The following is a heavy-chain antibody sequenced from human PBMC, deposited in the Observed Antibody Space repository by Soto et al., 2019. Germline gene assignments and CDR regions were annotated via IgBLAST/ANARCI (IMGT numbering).Heavy chain of an antibody. J-gene: IGHJ6*02. CDR2: INHSGST. V-gene: IGHV4-34*01. CDR1: GGSFSGYY. D-gene: IGHD6-13*01. CDR3: ARWPNSSSWYGMDV. Sequence: SETLSLTCAVYGGSFSGYYWSWIRQPPGKGLEWIGEINHSGSTNYNPSLKSRVTISVDTSKNQFSLKLSSVTAADTAVYYCARWPNSSSWYGMDVWGQGTTVTVSS.